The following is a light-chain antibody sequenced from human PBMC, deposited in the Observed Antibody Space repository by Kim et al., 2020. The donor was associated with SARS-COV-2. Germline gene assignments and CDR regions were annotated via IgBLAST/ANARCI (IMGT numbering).Light chain of an antibody. J-gene: IGLJ2*01. CDR2: GKN. V-gene: IGLV3-19*02. Sequence: SSELTQDPAVSVALGQTVRITCQGDSLRSYYASWYQQKPGQAPVRVIYGKNNRPSGIPDRFSGSSSGNTASLTITGAQAEDEADYYCNSWDSSGNYGVFGGGTHLTVL. CDR3: NSWDSSGNYGV. CDR1: SLRSYY.